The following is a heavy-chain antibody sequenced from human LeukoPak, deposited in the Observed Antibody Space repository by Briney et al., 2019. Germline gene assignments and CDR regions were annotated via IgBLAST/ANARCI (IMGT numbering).Heavy chain of an antibody. V-gene: IGHV4-34*01. CDR3: ARVESMGESTVTKLAWFDP. J-gene: IGHJ5*02. CDR2: INHSGST. CDR1: GGSFSGYY. Sequence: SETLSLTCAVYGGSFSGYYWSWIRQPPGKGLEWIGEINHSGSTNYNTSLKSRVTISVDTSKNQFSLKLSSVTAADTAVYYCARVESMGESTVTKLAWFDPWGQGTLVTVSS. D-gene: IGHD4-11*01.